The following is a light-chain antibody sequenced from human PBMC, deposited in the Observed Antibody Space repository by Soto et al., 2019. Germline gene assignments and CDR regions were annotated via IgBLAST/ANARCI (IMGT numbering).Light chain of an antibody. V-gene: IGLV2-14*01. J-gene: IGLJ1*01. CDR1: SSGVGGYNY. CDR3: SSYTSSSTPGV. CDR2: EVS. Sequence: QSVLTQPASVSGSPGQSITIPCTGTSSGVGGYNYVSWYQQHPGKAPKLMIYEVSNRPSGVSNRFSGSKSGNTASLTISGLQAEDEADYYCSSYTSSSTPGVFGTGTKVTVL.